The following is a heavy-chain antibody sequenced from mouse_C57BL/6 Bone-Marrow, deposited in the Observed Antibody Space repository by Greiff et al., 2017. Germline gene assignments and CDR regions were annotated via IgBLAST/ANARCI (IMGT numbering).Heavy chain of an antibody. Sequence: QVQLQQPGAELVKPGASVKLSCKASGYTFTSYWMHWVQQRPGRGLEWIGRIEPNSGGTKYNEKFKSKATLTVDKPSSTAYMQLSSLTSEDSAVYDCARKWLGGAWCAYWGQGTLVTVSA. V-gene: IGHV1-72*01. J-gene: IGHJ3*01. D-gene: IGHD2-2*01. CDR3: ARKWLGGAWCAY. CDR2: IEPNSGGT. CDR1: GYTFTSYW.